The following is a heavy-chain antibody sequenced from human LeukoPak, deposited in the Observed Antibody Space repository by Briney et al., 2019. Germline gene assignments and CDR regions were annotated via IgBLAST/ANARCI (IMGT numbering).Heavy chain of an antibody. CDR2: IKARRAGGTT. J-gene: IGHJ4*02. Sequence: GGSLRLSCAASGFTFSDDWMNWVRQAPGKGPEWVGNIKARRAGGTTEYAAPVGGRFTISRDDSRSILYLQMNNLKTEDIALFNCTSGHYGLWGLGTLVTVSS. D-gene: IGHD3-10*01. V-gene: IGHV3-15*01. CDR1: GFTFSDDW. CDR3: TSGHYGL.